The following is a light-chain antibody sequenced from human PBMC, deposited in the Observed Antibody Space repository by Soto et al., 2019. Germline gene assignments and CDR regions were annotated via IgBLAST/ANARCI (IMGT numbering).Light chain of an antibody. Sequence: QAVVTQEPSISVSRGGTVTLICGLTSGSVSFTSYPSWFQQTPGQAPRTLIYSTNTRSSGVSDRFSGSILGSKAALTITGAQAADESHYYCALYLGGGITVFGGGTKLTVL. CDR2: STN. CDR1: SGSVSFTSY. V-gene: IGLV8-61*01. J-gene: IGLJ3*02. CDR3: ALYLGGGITV.